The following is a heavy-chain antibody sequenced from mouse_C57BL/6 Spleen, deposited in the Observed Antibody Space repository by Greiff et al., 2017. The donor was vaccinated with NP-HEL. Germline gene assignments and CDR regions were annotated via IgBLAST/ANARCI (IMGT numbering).Heavy chain of an antibody. J-gene: IGHJ4*01. Sequence: QVHVKQPGAELVRPGTSVKLSCKASGYTFTSYWMHWVKQRPGQGLEWIGVIDPSDSYTNYNQKFKGKATLTVDKSSSTAYMQLSSLTSEDSAVYYCARGDPPNFYAMDYWGQGTSVTVSS. V-gene: IGHV1-59*01. D-gene: IGHD4-1*01. CDR1: GYTFTSYW. CDR3: ARGDPPNFYAMDY. CDR2: IDPSDSYT.